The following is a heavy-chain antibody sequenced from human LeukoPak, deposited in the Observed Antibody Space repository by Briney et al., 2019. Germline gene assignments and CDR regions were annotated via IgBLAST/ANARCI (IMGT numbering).Heavy chain of an antibody. V-gene: IGHV3-33*01. CDR2: IWYDGSNK. CDR1: GFTFSSYD. CDR3: ARDRSGTFDY. D-gene: IGHD2-15*01. Sequence: GGSLRLSCAASGFTFSSYDMHWVRQAPGKGLEWVALIWYDGSNKYYADSVKGRYTISRDNSRNTLYLQMNSLRAEDTAVYYRARDRSGTFDYWGQGTLVTVSS. J-gene: IGHJ4*02.